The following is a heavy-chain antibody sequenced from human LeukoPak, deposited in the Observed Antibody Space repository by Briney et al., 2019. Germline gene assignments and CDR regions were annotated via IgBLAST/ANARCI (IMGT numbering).Heavy chain of an antibody. CDR1: GRSISSYY. CDR2: IYYSRST. Sequence: PSETLSLTCTVSGRSISSYYWGSVRQPPGKGLEWLLYIYYSRSTNFNPLRETRVTISVDTSKSQFSLKLSSVTAAATAVYFCASTNCNSNNCFGASWFDPWGQGTLVTVSS. J-gene: IGHJ5*02. V-gene: IGHV4-59*08. CDR3: ASTNCNSNNCFGASWFDP. D-gene: IGHD2-2*01.